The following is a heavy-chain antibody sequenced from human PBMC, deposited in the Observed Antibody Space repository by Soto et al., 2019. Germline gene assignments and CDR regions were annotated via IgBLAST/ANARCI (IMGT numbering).Heavy chain of an antibody. CDR1: GGTFSSYA. Sequence: QVPLVQSGAEVKKPGSSVKVSCKASGGTFSSYAISWVRQAPGQGLEWMGGIIPISGTANYAQKFQGRVTITADESTSTAYMELSSLRSDDTAVYYCARSQGSSTSLEIYYYYYYGMDVWGQGTTVTVSS. CDR2: IIPISGTA. CDR3: ARSQGSSTSLEIYYYYYYGMDV. J-gene: IGHJ6*02. D-gene: IGHD2-2*01. V-gene: IGHV1-69*01.